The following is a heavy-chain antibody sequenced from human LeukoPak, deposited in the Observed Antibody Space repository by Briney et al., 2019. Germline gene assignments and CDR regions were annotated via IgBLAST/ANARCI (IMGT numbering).Heavy chain of an antibody. V-gene: IGHV3-64*01. CDR2: ISGNGDST. J-gene: IGHJ5*02. Sequence: PGGSLRLSCAASGFTFSTCAMHWVRQAPGKGLEYVAAISGNGDSTYYANSVKGRFTISRDNSKNTLYLQMGSRRPEDIAVYYCAREVYAGNWFDPWGQGTLVTVSS. CDR3: AREVYAGNWFDP. CDR1: GFTFSTCA. D-gene: IGHD2-8*01.